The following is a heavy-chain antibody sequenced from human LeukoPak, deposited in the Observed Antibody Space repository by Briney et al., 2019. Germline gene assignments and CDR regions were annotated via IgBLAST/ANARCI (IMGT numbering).Heavy chain of an antibody. CDR1: GYTFTGYY. CDR3: ARVVVRDANNYKDY. V-gene: IGHV1-2*02. Sequence: ASVKVSCKASGYTFTGYYLHWVRQAPGQGLEWMGWIHPNSGGTNYAQKFQGRVTMTRDTSISTAYLDLSRLRSDNTAVYYCARVVVRDANNYKDYWGQGTLVTVSS. D-gene: IGHD5-24*01. J-gene: IGHJ4*02. CDR2: IHPNSGGT.